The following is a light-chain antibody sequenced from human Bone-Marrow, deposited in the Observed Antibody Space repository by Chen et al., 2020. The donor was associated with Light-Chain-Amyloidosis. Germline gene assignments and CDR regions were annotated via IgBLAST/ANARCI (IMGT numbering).Light chain of an antibody. CDR2: GSS. V-gene: IGKV3-20*01. CDR1: QTISSNY. Sequence: EIVLTQSPGTLSLSPGEGANLSCRASQTISSNYLTWYQQKFGPAPRLLIYGSSSRATGIPDRFTGSGSGTDFTLTINRLEPEDFAMYYCQQYGTSPLTFGGGTKVETK. J-gene: IGKJ4*01. CDR3: QQYGTSPLT.